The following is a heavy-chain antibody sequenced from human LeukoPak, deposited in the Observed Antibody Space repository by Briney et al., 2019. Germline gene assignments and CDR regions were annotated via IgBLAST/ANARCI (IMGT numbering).Heavy chain of an antibody. CDR3: ARHDYGDNSGDY. CDR2: IGTTTSTI. V-gene: IGHV3-48*02. D-gene: IGHD4-23*01. J-gene: IGHJ4*02. Sequence: PGGSLRLSCAASGFTFSTYSMNWVRQAPGKGLEWVSYIGTTTSTIYYADSVKGRFTISRDNAKNSLYLQMNSLRDEDTAVYYCARHDYGDNSGDYWGQGTLVTVSS. CDR1: GFTFSTYS.